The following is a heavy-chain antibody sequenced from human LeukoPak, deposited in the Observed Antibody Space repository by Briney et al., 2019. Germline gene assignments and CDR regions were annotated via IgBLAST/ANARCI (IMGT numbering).Heavy chain of an antibody. CDR2: INHSGST. J-gene: IGHJ4*02. Sequence: SETLSLTCAVYGGSFSGYYWSWIRQPPGKGLEWIGEINHSGSTNYNPSLKSRVTISVDTSKNQSSLKLSSVTAADTAVYYCASSSWYGGTDYWGQGTLVTVSS. CDR1: GGSFSGYY. D-gene: IGHD6-13*01. CDR3: ASSSWYGGTDY. V-gene: IGHV4-34*01.